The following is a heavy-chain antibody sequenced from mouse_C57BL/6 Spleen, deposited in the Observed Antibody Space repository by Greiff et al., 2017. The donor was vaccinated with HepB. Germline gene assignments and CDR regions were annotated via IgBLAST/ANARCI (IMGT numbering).Heavy chain of an antibody. J-gene: IGHJ3*01. CDR3: ARKGDYNAFTY. CDR2: ISSGSSTI. D-gene: IGHD2-4*01. V-gene: IGHV5-17*01. Sequence: EVQLVESGGGLVKPGGSLKLSCAASGFTFSDYGMHWVRQAPEKGLEWVAYISSGSSTIYYADTVKGRFTISRDNAKNTLFLQMTSLRSEDTAMYDCARKGDYNAFTYWGQRRLVTVTA. CDR1: GFTFSDYG.